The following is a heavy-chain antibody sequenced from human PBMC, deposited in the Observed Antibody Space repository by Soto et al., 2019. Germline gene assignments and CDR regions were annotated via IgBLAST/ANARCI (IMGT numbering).Heavy chain of an antibody. CDR1: RLTFSTTA. V-gene: IGHV3-30-3*01. CDR2: ISDDGNNR. Sequence: PGGSLRLYCVGLRLTFSTTAMQWVRQAPGKGLAWVAVISDDGNNRYYTNSVKGRFTISRDNSKNTLFLQMNSLTLEDSAVYYCSIPGSDFWGQGAQVTVS. J-gene: IGHJ4*02. CDR3: SIPGSDF. D-gene: IGHD1-20*01.